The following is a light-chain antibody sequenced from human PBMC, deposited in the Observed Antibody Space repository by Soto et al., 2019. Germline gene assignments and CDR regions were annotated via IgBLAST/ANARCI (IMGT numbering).Light chain of an antibody. V-gene: IGKV1-12*01. CDR1: QGISSW. CDR3: QQGNSFPLS. Sequence: DIQMTQSPSSVSASVGDRVTITCRASQGISSWLAWYQQKPGRAPKLLIYSASRLQSGAPSRFTGSGSGTDFTLTITGLQPDDGATYYCQQGNSFPLSFGGVTKVEIK. J-gene: IGKJ4*01. CDR2: SAS.